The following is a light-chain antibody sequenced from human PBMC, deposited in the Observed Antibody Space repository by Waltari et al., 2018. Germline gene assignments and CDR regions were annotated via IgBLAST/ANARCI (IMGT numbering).Light chain of an antibody. Sequence: QSALTQPRSVSGSPGQSVTISCTGTSSDVGSYNYVCWYQQHPGKAPRLMIYDVNKRPSGVPDRVSGSKSGNTASLTISGLQAEDEADYYCCAYAGSAIFGGGTELTVL. J-gene: IGLJ2*01. CDR1: SSDVGSYNY. CDR3: CAYAGSAI. V-gene: IGLV2-11*01. CDR2: DVN.